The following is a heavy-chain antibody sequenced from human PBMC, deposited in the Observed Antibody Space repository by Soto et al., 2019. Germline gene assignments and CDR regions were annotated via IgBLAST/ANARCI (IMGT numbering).Heavy chain of an antibody. V-gene: IGHV1-2*02. J-gene: IGHJ6*02. CDR1: GYSFSDYF. CDR3: ARSKWGLNYYNCMDV. CDR2: INPKTAAT. Sequence: QVQLVQSGAEVKKSGASVKVSCKPSGYSFSDYFIQWVRQAPGQGLEWVAWINPKTAATNYAKKFQGRVSLTWDTSSTTAYMELTMLRPDDAAVYYCARSKWGLNYYNCMDVWGQGTTVIVSS. D-gene: IGHD1-26*01.